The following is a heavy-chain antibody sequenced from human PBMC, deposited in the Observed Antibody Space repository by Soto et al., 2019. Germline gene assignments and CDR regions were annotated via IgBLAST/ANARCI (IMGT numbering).Heavy chain of an antibody. CDR1: GGSISSNY. J-gene: IGHJ6*02. V-gene: IGHV4-59*01. D-gene: IGHD3-9*01. CDR2: INYSGTT. CDR3: ARVSAGYDILTGYYNDGMDV. Sequence: SETLSLTCTVSGGSISSNYWNWIRQPPGKGLEWIGYINYSGTTNYNPSLKSRVTISGDTSKNQFSLKLSSVTAADTAVYYCARVSAGYDILTGYYNDGMDVWGQGTTVTVSS.